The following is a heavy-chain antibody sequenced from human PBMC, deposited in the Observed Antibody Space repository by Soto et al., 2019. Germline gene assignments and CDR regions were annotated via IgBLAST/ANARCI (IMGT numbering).Heavy chain of an antibody. CDR3: ARDQIAARYYYGMDV. CDR2: IYCSGST. V-gene: IGHV4-31*03. Sequence: SETLSLTCTVSGGSISSGGYYWSWIRQHPGKGLEWIGYIYCSGSTYYNPSLKSRVTISVDTSKNQFSPKLSSVTAADTAVYYCARDQIAARYYYGMDVWGQGTTVTVSS. J-gene: IGHJ6*02. CDR1: GGSISSGGYY. D-gene: IGHD6-6*01.